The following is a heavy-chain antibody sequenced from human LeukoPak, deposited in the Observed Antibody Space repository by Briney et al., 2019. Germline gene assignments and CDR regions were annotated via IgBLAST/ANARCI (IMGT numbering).Heavy chain of an antibody. CDR1: GFTFRNYP. CDR3: ARDPEIARPDAFDI. Sequence: PGGSLRLSCAASGFTFRNYPMSWARQAPGRGLEWVSAISGDGTGRYYADSVKGRFTISRDNSMNTLYLQMNSLRAEDTAIYYCARDPEIARPDAFDIWGQGTMVTVSS. D-gene: IGHD3-22*01. CDR2: ISGDGTGR. J-gene: IGHJ3*02. V-gene: IGHV3-23*01.